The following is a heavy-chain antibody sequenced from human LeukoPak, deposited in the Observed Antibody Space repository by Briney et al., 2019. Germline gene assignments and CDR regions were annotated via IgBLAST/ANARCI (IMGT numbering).Heavy chain of an antibody. J-gene: IGHJ4*02. Sequence: PGGSLRLSCTASGFTFSSYNINWVRQAPGKGLEWVAVISYDGSNKYYADSVKGRFTISRDNSKNTLYLQMNSLRAEDTAVYFCAREPSGIAVSGIFDYWGQGTLVTVSS. CDR3: AREPSGIAVSGIFDY. CDR1: GFTFSSYN. D-gene: IGHD6-19*01. V-gene: IGHV3-30*03. CDR2: ISYDGSNK.